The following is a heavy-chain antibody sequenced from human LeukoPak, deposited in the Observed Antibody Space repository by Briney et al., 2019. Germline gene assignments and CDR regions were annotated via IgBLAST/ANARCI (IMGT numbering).Heavy chain of an antibody. CDR2: IYPGDSDT. Sequence: KVSCKASGYTFTSYYMHWVRQMPGKGLEWMGIIYPGDSDTRYSPSFQGQVTISADKSISTAYLQWSSPKASDTAMYYCARRGGSYYGPIDYWGQGTLVTVSS. J-gene: IGHJ4*02. CDR1: GYTFTSYY. D-gene: IGHD1-26*01. CDR3: ARRGGSYYGPIDY. V-gene: IGHV5-51*01.